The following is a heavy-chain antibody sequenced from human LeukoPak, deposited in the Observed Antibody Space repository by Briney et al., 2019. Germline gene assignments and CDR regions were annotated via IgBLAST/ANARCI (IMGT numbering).Heavy chain of an antibody. D-gene: IGHD3/OR15-3a*01. V-gene: IGHV3-30-3*01. CDR3: ARDGPTYMTFDY. J-gene: IGHJ4*02. Sequence: PGGSLRLSCAASGFTFSSYAMHWVRQAPGKGLEWVAVISYDGSNKYYADSVKGRFTISRDNSKNTLYLQMNSLRAEDTAVYYCARDGPTYMTFDYWGQGTLVTVSS. CDR2: ISYDGSNK. CDR1: GFTFSSYA.